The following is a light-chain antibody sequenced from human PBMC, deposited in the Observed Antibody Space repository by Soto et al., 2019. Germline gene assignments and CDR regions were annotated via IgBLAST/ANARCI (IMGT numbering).Light chain of an antibody. CDR1: SSDVGSYNL. Sequence: QSVLTQPASVSGSPGHSITLSCTGTSSDVGSYNLVSWYQQHPGKAPKLMIYEGSKRPSGVSNRFSGSKSGNTASLTISGLQAEDEADYYCCSYAGSSTFYVFGTGTKVTV. CDR2: EGS. V-gene: IGLV2-23*01. J-gene: IGLJ1*01. CDR3: CSYAGSSTFYV.